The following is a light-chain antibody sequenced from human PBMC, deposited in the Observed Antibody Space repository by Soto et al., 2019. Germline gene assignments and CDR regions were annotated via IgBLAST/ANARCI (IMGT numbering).Light chain of an antibody. CDR3: QQYNSYSWT. V-gene: IGKV1-9*01. Sequence: IQLTQSPSSLSASVVDRVTITCRASQGISSYLAWYQQKPGKAPKLLISTASTLQSGVPSRFSGSGSGTEFTLTISSLQPDDFATYYCQQYNSYSWTFGQGTKVDIK. J-gene: IGKJ1*01. CDR1: QGISSY. CDR2: TAS.